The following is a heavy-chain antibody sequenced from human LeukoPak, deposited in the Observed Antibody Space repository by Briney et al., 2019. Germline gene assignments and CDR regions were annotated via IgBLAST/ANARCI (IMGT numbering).Heavy chain of an antibody. CDR1: GYSISSGYY. Sequence: SETLSLTCTVSGYSISSGYYWGWVRQPPGKGLEWIGSFYHGGSTYYNSSLKSRVTISVDTSKNQFSLKVSSVTAADTAVYYCARIVDTTMAFFDYWGQGTLVTVSS. CDR2: FYHGGST. V-gene: IGHV4-38-2*02. D-gene: IGHD5-18*01. CDR3: ARIVDTTMAFFDY. J-gene: IGHJ4*02.